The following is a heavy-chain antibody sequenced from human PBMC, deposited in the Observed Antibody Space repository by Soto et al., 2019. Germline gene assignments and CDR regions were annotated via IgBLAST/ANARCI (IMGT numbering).Heavy chain of an antibody. CDR1: GYTFTSYG. CDR3: ARGDYYDSY. V-gene: IGHV1-18*01. D-gene: IGHD3-22*01. Sequence: ASVKVSCKASGYTFTSYGIHWVRQAPGQRLEWMGWINAANGDTNYAQKLQGRVTMTTDTSTSTAYMELRSLRSDDTAVYYCARGDYYDSYWGQGTLVTVSS. CDR2: INAANGDT. J-gene: IGHJ4*02.